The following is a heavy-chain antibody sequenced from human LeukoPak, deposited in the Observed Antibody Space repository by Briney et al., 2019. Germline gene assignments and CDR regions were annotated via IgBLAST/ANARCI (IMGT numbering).Heavy chain of an antibody. CDR3: ARGDSSGYRTLDY. Sequence: PGRSLRLSCAASGFTFSSYAMHWVRQAPGKGLEWVAVISYDGSNKYYADSVKGRFTISRDNSKNTLYLQMNSLRAEDTAVYYCARGDSSGYRTLDYWGRGTLVTVSS. J-gene: IGHJ4*02. CDR1: GFTFSSYA. V-gene: IGHV3-30-3*01. D-gene: IGHD3-22*01. CDR2: ISYDGSNK.